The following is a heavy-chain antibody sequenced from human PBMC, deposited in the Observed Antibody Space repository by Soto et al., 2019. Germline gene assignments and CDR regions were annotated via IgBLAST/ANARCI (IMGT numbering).Heavy chain of an antibody. V-gene: IGHV5-10-1*01. D-gene: IGHD3-16*01. CDR3: ARRGRGIGGYYYGMDV. CDR1: GYIFTNYW. Sequence: PGESLKISCKGSGYIFTNYWISWVRQMPGKGLEWMGRIDPSDSYTNYSPSFQGHVTISVDKSISTAYLQWSSLKASDTAMYYCARRGRGIGGYYYGMDVWGQGTTVTVSS. CDR2: IDPSDSYT. J-gene: IGHJ6*02.